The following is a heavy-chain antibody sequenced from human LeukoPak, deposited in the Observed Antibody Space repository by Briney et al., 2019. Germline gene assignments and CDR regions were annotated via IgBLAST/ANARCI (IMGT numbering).Heavy chain of an antibody. Sequence: SETLSLTCTVSGGSISSSSYYWGWIRQPPGKGLEWIGSIYYSGSTYYNPSLKSRVTISVDTSKNQFLMKLSFVTAADTAVYFCARDGETYSSSWFWFDPWGQGTLVTVSS. CDR2: IYYSGST. CDR1: GGSISSSSYY. V-gene: IGHV4-39*06. J-gene: IGHJ5*02. D-gene: IGHD6-13*01. CDR3: ARDGETYSSSWFWFDP.